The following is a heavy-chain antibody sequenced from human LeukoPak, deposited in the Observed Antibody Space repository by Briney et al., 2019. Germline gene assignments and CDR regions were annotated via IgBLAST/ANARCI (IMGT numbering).Heavy chain of an antibody. J-gene: IGHJ5*02. CDR3: ARDGSGWDNWFDP. Sequence: GGSLRLSCAASGFTFSSYSMNWVRQAPGKGLEWVSYISSSGSTMYYTDSVKGRFTISRDNAKNSLYLQMNSLRAEDTAVYYCARDGSGWDNWFDPWGQGTLVTVSS. V-gene: IGHV3-48*04. CDR1: GFTFSSYS. CDR2: ISSSGSTM. D-gene: IGHD6-25*01.